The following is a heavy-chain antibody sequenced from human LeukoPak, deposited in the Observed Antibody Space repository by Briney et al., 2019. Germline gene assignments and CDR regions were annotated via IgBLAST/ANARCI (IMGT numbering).Heavy chain of an antibody. CDR1: GGSISSYY. D-gene: IGHD6-13*01. Sequence: PSETLSLTCTVSGGSISSYYWSWIRQPPGKGLEWIGSIYHSGSTYYNPSLKSRVTISVDTSKNQFSLKLSSVTAADTAVYYCARDPGEQQLVHWFDPWGQGTLVTVSS. J-gene: IGHJ5*02. CDR2: IYHSGST. CDR3: ARDPGEQQLVHWFDP. V-gene: IGHV4-38-2*02.